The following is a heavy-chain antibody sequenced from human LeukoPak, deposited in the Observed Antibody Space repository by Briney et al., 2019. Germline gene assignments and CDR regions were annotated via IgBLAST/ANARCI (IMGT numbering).Heavy chain of an antibody. CDR3: ARLGVGYNFGYPYYYYMDV. D-gene: IGHD5-18*01. V-gene: IGHV4-39*01. Sequence: SETLSLTCTVSGVSISSSSNYWGWIRQPPGKGLEWIGHIYYSGSTYYNSSLKSRVTISVDTSKNEFSQELRSVTAADTAVYYCARLGVGYNFGYPYYYYMDVWGKGTTVTVSS. CDR2: IYYSGST. CDR1: GVSISSSSNY. J-gene: IGHJ6*03.